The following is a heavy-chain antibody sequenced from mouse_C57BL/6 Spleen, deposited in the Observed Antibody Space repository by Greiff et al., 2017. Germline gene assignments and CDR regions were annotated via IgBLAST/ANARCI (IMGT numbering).Heavy chain of an antibody. CDR3: ARSVITTVVAHWYFDV. Sequence: VQLQQSGAELMKPGASVKLSCKATGYTFTGYWIEWVKQRPGHGLEWIGEILPGSGSTNYNEKFKGKATFTADTSSNTAYMQLSSLTTEDSAIYYCARSVITTVVAHWYFDVWGTGTTVTVSS. CDR1: GYTFTGYW. D-gene: IGHD1-1*01. V-gene: IGHV1-9*01. CDR2: ILPGSGST. J-gene: IGHJ1*03.